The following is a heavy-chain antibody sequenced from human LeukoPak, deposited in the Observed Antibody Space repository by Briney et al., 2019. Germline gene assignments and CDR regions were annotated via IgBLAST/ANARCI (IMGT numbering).Heavy chain of an antibody. D-gene: IGHD7-27*01. J-gene: IGHJ6*03. CDR3: AKDGRTGGDYYYYYYMDV. CDR1: GFTFSSYA. Sequence: QPGRSLRLSCAASGFTFSSYAMHWVRQAPGKGLEWVAVISYDGSNKYYADSVKGRFTISRDNSKNTLYLQMNSLRAEDTAVYYCAKDGRTGGDYYYYYYMDVWGKGTTVTVSS. CDR2: ISYDGSNK. V-gene: IGHV3-30*04.